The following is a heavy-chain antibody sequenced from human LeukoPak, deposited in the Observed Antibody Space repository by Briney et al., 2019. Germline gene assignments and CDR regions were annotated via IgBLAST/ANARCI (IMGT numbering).Heavy chain of an antibody. V-gene: IGHV1-2*02. D-gene: IGHD6-13*01. CDR1: GYTFTCYY. CDR3: ARSLRAAAGNQPPGY. J-gene: IGHJ4*02. CDR2: INPNSGGT. Sequence: GASVKVSCKASGYTFTCYYMHWVRQAPGQGLEWMGWINPNSGGTNYAQKFQGRVTMTRDTSISTAYMELSRLRSDDTAAYYCARSLRAAAGNQPPGYWGQGTLVTVSS.